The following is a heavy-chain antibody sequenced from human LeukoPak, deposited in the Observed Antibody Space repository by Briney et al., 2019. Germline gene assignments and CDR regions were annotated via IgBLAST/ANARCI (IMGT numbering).Heavy chain of an antibody. CDR1: GFTFSDYG. J-gene: IGHJ4*02. CDR3: VREEGY. V-gene: IGHV3-30*03. Sequence: GGSLRLSCAASGFTFSDYGMHWVRQAPGKGLEWVTVISNEGRVQYYADSVRGRFTISRDNSENTLSLQMNSLRVEDTAVYYCVREEGYWGQGTLVTVSS. CDR2: ISNEGRVQ.